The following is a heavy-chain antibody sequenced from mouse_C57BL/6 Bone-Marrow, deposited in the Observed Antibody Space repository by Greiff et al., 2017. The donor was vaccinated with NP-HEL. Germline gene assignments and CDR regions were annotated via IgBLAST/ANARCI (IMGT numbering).Heavy chain of an antibody. CDR1: GFTFSSYT. Sequence: EVQGVESGGGLVKPGGSLKLSCAASGFTFSSYTMSWVRQTPEKRLEWVATISGGGGNTYYPDSVKGRFTISRDNAKNTLYLQMSSLRSEDTALYYCASAVYGYAHAMDYWGQGTSVTVSS. CDR3: ASAVYGYAHAMDY. V-gene: IGHV5-9*01. CDR2: ISGGGGNT. J-gene: IGHJ4*01. D-gene: IGHD2-2*01.